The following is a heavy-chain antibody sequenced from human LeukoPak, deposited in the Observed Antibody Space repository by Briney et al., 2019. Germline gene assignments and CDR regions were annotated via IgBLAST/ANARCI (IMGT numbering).Heavy chain of an antibody. V-gene: IGHV3-30*03. Sequence: GGSLRLSCAASGFTFSSYGMHWLRQAPGKGLEGVAVISNDGSNKYYADSVKGRFTIPRDNSKNTLYLQMNSLRAEDTAVYYCARERIAARGFDPWGQGTLVTVSS. D-gene: IGHD6-6*01. CDR1: GFTFSSYG. CDR3: ARERIAARGFDP. J-gene: IGHJ5*02. CDR2: ISNDGSNK.